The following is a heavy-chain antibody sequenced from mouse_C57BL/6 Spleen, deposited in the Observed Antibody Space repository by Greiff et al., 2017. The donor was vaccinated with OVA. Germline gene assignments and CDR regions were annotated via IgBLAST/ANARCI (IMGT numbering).Heavy chain of an antibody. CDR2: IYPGDGDT. J-gene: IGHJ2*01. Sequence: QVQLQQSGPELVKPGASVKISCKASGYTFSSSCMNWVKQRPGKGLEWIGRIYPGDGDTKYNGKFKGKATLTADKSSSTAYMQLSSLTSEDSAVYFWARRPYFDYWGQGTTLTVSS. V-gene: IGHV1-82*01. CDR3: ARRPYFDY. CDR1: GYTFSSSC.